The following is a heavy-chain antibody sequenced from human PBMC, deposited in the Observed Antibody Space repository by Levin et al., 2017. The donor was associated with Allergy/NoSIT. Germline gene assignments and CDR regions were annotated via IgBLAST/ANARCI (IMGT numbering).Heavy chain of an antibody. V-gene: IGHV4-30-4*01. J-gene: IGHJ6*02. Sequence: NPSETLSLTCTVSGGSISSGDYYWSWIRQPPGTGLEWIGYIYYSGSTYYNPSLKSRVTISVDTSKNQFSLKLSSVTAADTAVYYCARVRYYYGAYGMDVWGQGTTVTVSS. CDR2: IYYSGST. CDR3: ARVRYYYGAYGMDV. D-gene: IGHD3-10*01. CDR1: GGSISSGDYY.